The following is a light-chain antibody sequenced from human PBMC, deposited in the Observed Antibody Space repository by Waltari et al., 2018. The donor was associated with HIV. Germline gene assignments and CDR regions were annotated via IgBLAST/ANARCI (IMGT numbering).Light chain of an antibody. J-gene: IGLJ2*01. Sequence: SSELTQDPTVSVALGQTVTITCQGDGLRNYYGTWYQQRPGQATIVVIYGKNNRPSGIPDRFSGSSSGDSTSLNITGAQAEDEADYHCNARDSSGNHVIFGGGTKLTVL. CDR2: GKN. V-gene: IGLV3-19*01. CDR3: NARDSSGNHVI. CDR1: GLRNYY.